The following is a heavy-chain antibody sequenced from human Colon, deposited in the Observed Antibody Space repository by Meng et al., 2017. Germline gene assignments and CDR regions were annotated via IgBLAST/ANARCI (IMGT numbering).Heavy chain of an antibody. CDR3: VRDLAGLGGF. D-gene: IGHD6-19*01. J-gene: IGHJ4*02. V-gene: IGHV3-30*19. CDR1: GFGFKKTG. CDR2: IRYDGSNI. Sequence: GHLGQSWGGVVQHGGSPRLSCVASGFGFKKTGMHWVRKAPCKGLEGVAVIRYDGSNINYADSVKGRFTISRDNSKNTLSLQMNSLRVEDTAVYYCVRDLAGLGGFWCQGTLVTVSS.